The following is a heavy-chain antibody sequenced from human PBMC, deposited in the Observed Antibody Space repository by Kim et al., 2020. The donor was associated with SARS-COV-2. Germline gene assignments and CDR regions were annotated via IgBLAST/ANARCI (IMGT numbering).Heavy chain of an antibody. CDR1: GFTFSDYY. V-gene: IGHV3-11*03. J-gene: IGHJ6*02. CDR3: ARLGYCSSTSCPYYYYGMDV. CDR2: ISSSSSYT. D-gene: IGHD2-2*01. Sequence: GGSLRLSCAASGFTFSDYYMSWIRQAPRKGLEWVSYISSSSSYTNYADSVKGRFTISRDNAKNSLYLQMNSLRAEDTAVYYCARLGYCSSTSCPYYYYGMDVWGQGTTVTVSS.